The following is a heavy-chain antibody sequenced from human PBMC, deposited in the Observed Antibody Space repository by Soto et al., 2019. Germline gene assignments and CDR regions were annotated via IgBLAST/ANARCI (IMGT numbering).Heavy chain of an antibody. CDR1: ADSISSYY. Sequence: TLSLTCTVSADSISSYYWTWIRQPPGKGLEWIGYISYSGTTNYNPSLKSRVTISIDTSKNQFSLKLSSVTAADTAVYYCARGRHYYDSSGYYYYFDYWGQGTLVSVSS. D-gene: IGHD3-22*01. CDR2: ISYSGTT. J-gene: IGHJ4*02. CDR3: ARGRHYYDSSGYYYYFDY. V-gene: IGHV4-59*13.